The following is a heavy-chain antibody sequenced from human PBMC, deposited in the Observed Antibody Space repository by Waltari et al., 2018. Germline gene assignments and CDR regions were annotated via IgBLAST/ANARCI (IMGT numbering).Heavy chain of an antibody. CDR3: AKGEWFAFDI. D-gene: IGHD2-8*01. V-gene: IGHV3-30*18. J-gene: IGHJ3*02. Sequence: QAQLVESGGGVVQPGRSLRLSCAASGFSFSNSAMHWVRQAPGKGVEGVVIIYYDGGNKYYEDSVKGRFTISRDNSRDTVFLQMSSVRPEDTAVYYCAKGEWFAFDIWGQGTLVTVSS. CDR1: GFSFSNSA. CDR2: IYYDGGNK.